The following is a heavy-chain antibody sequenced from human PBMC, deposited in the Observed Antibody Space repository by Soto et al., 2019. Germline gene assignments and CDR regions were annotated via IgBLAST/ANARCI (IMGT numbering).Heavy chain of an antibody. Sequence: SETLSLTCTVSGGSISSSSYYWGWIRQPPGKGLEWIGSIYYSGSTYYNPSLKSRVTISVDTSKNQFSLKLSSVTAADTAVYYCARLTTVGYWGQGTLVTVSS. CDR3: ARLTTVGY. CDR1: GGSISSSSYY. CDR2: IYYSGST. V-gene: IGHV4-39*01. J-gene: IGHJ4*02. D-gene: IGHD4-17*01.